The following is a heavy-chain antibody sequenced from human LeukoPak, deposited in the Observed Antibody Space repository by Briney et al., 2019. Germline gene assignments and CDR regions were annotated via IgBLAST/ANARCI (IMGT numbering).Heavy chain of an antibody. CDR3: ASWAGGNAPVASFDY. Sequence: ASVKVSCKPSGYTFTGYYMHWMRQAPGPGLECMGWINLNSGGTNYAQKFQGRVTMTRDTSISTAYMELSRLRSDDTAVYYCASWAGGNAPVASFDYWGQGTLVTVSS. D-gene: IGHD2-21*01. J-gene: IGHJ4*02. CDR2: INLNSGGT. V-gene: IGHV1-2*02. CDR1: GYTFTGYY.